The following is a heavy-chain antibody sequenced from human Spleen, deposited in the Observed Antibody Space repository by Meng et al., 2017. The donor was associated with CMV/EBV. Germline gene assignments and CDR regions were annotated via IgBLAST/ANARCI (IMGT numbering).Heavy chain of an antibody. D-gene: IGHD3-22*01. V-gene: IGHV1-18*01. Sequence: ASVKVSCKASGYTFTNYGISWVRQAPGQGLEWMGWIGAYNGNTNYAQKLQGRVTMTTDTSTSIARMELRSLRSDDTAVYYCASRYNYYDSSGYYYRWAFDIWGQGTMVTVSS. CDR3: ASRYNYYDSSGYYYRWAFDI. CDR1: GYTFTNYG. CDR2: IGAYNGNT. J-gene: IGHJ3*02.